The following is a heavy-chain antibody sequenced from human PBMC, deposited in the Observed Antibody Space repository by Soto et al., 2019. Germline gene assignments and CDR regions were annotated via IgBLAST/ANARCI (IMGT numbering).Heavy chain of an antibody. V-gene: IGHV3-7*03. D-gene: IGHD3-3*01. Sequence: EVQLVESGGGLVQPGGSLRLSCTASGFTFSSHWMTWVRQAPGKALEWVANIKQDGSEEYYVDSVKGRFTISRDNAKNSLFLQMHSLRAEDTAVYYCASRPSDRNYYGVFAYWGQGTLVTVSS. CDR2: IKQDGSEE. J-gene: IGHJ4*02. CDR1: GFTFSSHW. CDR3: ASRPSDRNYYGVFAY.